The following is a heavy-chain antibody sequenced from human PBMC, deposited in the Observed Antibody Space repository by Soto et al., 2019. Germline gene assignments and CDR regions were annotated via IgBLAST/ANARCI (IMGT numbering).Heavy chain of an antibody. Sequence: LSLTCAVSGGSISSGGYSWNWIRQPPGKGLEWIGYIYHSGSTYYNPSLKSRVTISVDRSKNQFSLKLSSVTAADTAVYYCARDKAITMVRGVMGWFDPWGQGTLVTVSS. V-gene: IGHV4-30-2*01. D-gene: IGHD3-10*01. CDR1: GGSISSGGYS. CDR3: ARDKAITMVRGVMGWFDP. J-gene: IGHJ5*02. CDR2: IYHSGST.